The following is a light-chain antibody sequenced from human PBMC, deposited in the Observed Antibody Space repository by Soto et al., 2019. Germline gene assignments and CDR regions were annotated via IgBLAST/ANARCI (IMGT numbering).Light chain of an antibody. V-gene: IGKV3-20*01. CDR3: QQYDTPPFT. CDR1: QSVSYTY. CDR2: GAS. Sequence: EIVLTQSPDPLSVPPGERATLSCRASQSVSYTYLAWYQQKPGQAPRLLIYGASYRATGIPDRFSGSGSGTEFTLTISRLEPEDFAVYYCQQYDTPPFTFGPGTKVDIK. J-gene: IGKJ3*01.